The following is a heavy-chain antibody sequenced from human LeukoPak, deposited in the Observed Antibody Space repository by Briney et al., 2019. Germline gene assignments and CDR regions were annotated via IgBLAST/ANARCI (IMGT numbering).Heavy chain of an antibody. CDR3: AKAIIRYCSSTSCSYGNY. CDR2: ISGSGGST. J-gene: IGHJ4*02. D-gene: IGHD2-2*01. Sequence: GGSLRLSCAASGFTFSSYAMSWVRQAPGKGLEWVSAISGSGGSTYYADSVKGRFTISRDNSKNTLYLQMNSLRAEDTAVYYCAKAIIRYCSSTSCSYGNYWGQGTLVTVSS. V-gene: IGHV3-23*01. CDR1: GFTFSSYA.